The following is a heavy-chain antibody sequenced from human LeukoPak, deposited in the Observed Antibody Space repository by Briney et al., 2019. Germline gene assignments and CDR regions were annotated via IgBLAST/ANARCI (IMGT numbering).Heavy chain of an antibody. CDR2: IKSKTDGGTT. V-gene: IGHV3-15*01. Sequence: GGSLRLSCAASGFTFRDAGMSWVRQAPGRGLEWVGRIKSKTDGGTTDYAAPVKGRFTISRDDSKNTLYLQMSSLKTEDTAVYFCAHRDTAMVRVDYWGQGTLVTVSS. D-gene: IGHD5-18*01. CDR3: AHRDTAMVRVDY. CDR1: GFTFRDAG. J-gene: IGHJ4*02.